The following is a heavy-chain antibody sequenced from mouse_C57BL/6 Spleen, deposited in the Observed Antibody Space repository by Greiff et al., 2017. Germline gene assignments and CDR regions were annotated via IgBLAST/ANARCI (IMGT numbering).Heavy chain of an antibody. CDR1: GYTFTSYW. CDR2: IDPSDSET. Sequence: QVQLKQPGAELVRPGSLVKLSCKASGYTFTSYWMHWVKQRPIQGLEWIGNIDPSDSETHYNQKFKDKATLTVDKSSSTAYMQLSSLTSEDSAVYYCARSNYYGSSYRAMDYWGQGTSVTVSS. J-gene: IGHJ4*01. CDR3: ARSNYYGSSYRAMDY. V-gene: IGHV1-52*01. D-gene: IGHD1-1*01.